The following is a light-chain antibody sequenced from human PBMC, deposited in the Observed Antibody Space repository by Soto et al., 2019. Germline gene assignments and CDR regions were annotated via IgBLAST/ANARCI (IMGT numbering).Light chain of an antibody. CDR1: QSVDSAY. V-gene: IGKV3-20*01. CDR3: QLYGSSLGA. Sequence: IVVTQSPGTLSLSPGESATLSCRTSQSVDSAYFAWYQQKPGQAPRLLIYGASSRATGIPDRFSGRGSGTDFTLTISRLEPEDFAVYYCQLYGSSLGAFGPGTKVDIK. CDR2: GAS. J-gene: IGKJ3*01.